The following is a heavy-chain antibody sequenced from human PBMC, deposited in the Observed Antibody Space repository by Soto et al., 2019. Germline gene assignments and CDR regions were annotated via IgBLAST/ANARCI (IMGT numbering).Heavy chain of an antibody. CDR2: FDPEDGET. CDR3: ATARPYGDYSEYYFDY. J-gene: IGHJ4*02. Sequence: ASVKVSCKVSGYTLTELSMHWVRQAPGKGLEWMGGFDPEDGETIYAQKFQGRVTMTEDTSTDTAYMELSSLRSEDTAVYYCATARPYGDYSEYYFDYWGQGTLVTVS. V-gene: IGHV1-24*01. D-gene: IGHD4-17*01. CDR1: GYTLTELS.